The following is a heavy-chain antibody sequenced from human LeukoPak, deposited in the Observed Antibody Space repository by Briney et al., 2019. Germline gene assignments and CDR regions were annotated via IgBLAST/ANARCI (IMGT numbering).Heavy chain of an antibody. CDR3: ARRWTYYGLCAFDI. V-gene: IGHV5-51*01. CDR1: GFSFANYW. J-gene: IGHJ3*02. CDR2: IYPDNSDT. D-gene: IGHD3-10*01. Sequence: TLGESLKISCKGSGFSFANYWIGWVRQMPGKGLEWMGVIYPDNSDTKYSPSFQGHVTISADKSISTAYLQWSSLRASDTAMYFCARRWTYYGLCAFDIWGLGTMVTVSS.